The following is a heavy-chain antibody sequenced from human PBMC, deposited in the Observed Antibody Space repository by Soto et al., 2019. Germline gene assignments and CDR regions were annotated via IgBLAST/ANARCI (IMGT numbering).Heavy chain of an antibody. CDR1: GYTFTSYA. CDR3: ARGYSSSWYTYFQH. Sequence: QVQLVQSGAEVKKPGASVKVSCKASGYTFTSYAMHWVRQAPGQRLERMGWINAGNGNTKYSQKFQGRVTITRDTSASTAYMELSSLRSEDTAVYYCARGYSSSWYTYFQHWGQGTLVTVSS. D-gene: IGHD6-13*01. V-gene: IGHV1-3*01. CDR2: INAGNGNT. J-gene: IGHJ1*01.